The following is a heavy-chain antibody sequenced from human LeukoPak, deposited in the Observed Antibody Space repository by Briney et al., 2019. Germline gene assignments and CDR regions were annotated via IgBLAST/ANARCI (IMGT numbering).Heavy chain of an antibody. CDR1: GDSISTSSYY. Sequence: PSETLSLTCTVSGDSISTSSYYWGWIRQPPGKGLEWIGSINYSGSTYYNPSLKSRGTISVDTSKNQFSLKFSSVTATDTAVYYCARQQRDGYNYGHRFDPWGQGTLVTVSS. CDR3: ARQQRDGYNYGHRFDP. V-gene: IGHV4-39*01. J-gene: IGHJ5*02. CDR2: INYSGST. D-gene: IGHD5-18*01.